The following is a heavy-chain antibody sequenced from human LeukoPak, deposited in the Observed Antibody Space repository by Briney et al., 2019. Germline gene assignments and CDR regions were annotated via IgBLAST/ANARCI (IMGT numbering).Heavy chain of an antibody. CDR1: GLIFSNYW. CDR3: VGTIASRGSEY. J-gene: IGHJ4*02. V-gene: IGHV3-7*03. Sequence: GGSLRLSCAASGLIFSNYWMTWVRQAPGKGLEWVANIKEDGSETYYVDSVKGRFTISRDNDKNSLYLQMNSLRAEDTAVYYCVGTIASRGSEYWGQGALVTVSS. D-gene: IGHD6-6*01. CDR2: IKEDGSET.